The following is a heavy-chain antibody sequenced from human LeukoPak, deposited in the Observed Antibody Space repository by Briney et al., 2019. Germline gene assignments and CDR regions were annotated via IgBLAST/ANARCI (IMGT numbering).Heavy chain of an antibody. Sequence: SETLSLTCSVSGASLSGTTWWTWVRQTPGKGLEWVGDIYYTGSTNSNPSLKSRVTISADTSKNFFSLILTSVTAADTAVYYCAREKGYGLALYYWGQGTLVTVSS. CDR3: AREKGYGLALYY. CDR2: IYYTGST. V-gene: IGHV4-4*02. J-gene: IGHJ4*02. CDR1: GASLSGTTW. D-gene: IGHD4-17*01.